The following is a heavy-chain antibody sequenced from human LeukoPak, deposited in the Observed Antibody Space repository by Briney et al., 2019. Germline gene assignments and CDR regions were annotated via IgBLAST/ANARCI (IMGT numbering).Heavy chain of an antibody. D-gene: IGHD6-19*01. CDR1: GGSFSGSY. CDR3: ARDIAVAGLNWFDP. CDR2: INHSGST. V-gene: IGHV4-34*01. Sequence: SETLSLTCAVHGGSFSGSYWNWIRQPPGKGLEWIGEINHSGSTNYNPSLKSRVTISVDTSKNQFSLKLSSVTAADTAVYYCARDIAVAGLNWFDPWGQGTLVTVSS. J-gene: IGHJ5*02.